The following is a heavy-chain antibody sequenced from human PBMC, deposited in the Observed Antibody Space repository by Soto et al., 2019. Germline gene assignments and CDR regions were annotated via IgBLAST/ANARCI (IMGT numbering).Heavy chain of an antibody. CDR3: ARPRGIYYYYYGMDA. J-gene: IGHJ6*02. CDR2: ISYDGSKE. D-gene: IGHD3-10*01. V-gene: IGHV3-30-3*01. CDR1: GFTFSSHV. Sequence: ESGGGVVQPGRSLRLSCAASGFTFSSHVMHWVRQAPGKGLEWVAVISYDGSKEYYADSVNGRFTISRDNSWNTVHLQMNSLRPEDTAVYYCARPRGIYYYYYGMDAWGQGTTVTVSS.